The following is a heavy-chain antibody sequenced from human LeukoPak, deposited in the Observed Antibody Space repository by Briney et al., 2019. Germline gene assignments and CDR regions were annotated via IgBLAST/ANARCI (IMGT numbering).Heavy chain of an antibody. V-gene: IGHV3-33*01. J-gene: IGHJ4*02. CDR3: VVASAEGYCDS. D-gene: IGHD6-13*01. Sequence: GGSLRLSCAALGSIFGSYGMHWVGQAPGKGLEWVAVIWYDGSKEFYADSVKGRFTISRDNSKNRLSLQMNSLRAEDTAMYYCVVASAEGYCDSWGQGTLVTVSA. CDR1: GSIFGSYG. CDR2: IWYDGSKE.